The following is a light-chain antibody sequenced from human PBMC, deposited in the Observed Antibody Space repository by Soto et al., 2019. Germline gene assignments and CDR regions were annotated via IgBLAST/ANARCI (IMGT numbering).Light chain of an antibody. J-gene: IGKJ2*01. CDR1: QDVSIF. Sequence: EILLAQSPATLSLSPGKRATLSCKASQDVSIFLAWYQQKPGQAPRLLIHDASNRATGVPARFSGSGSGRDFTLTITSLEPEDFAVYYCQQRSTWLYTFGQGTKLEV. CDR2: DAS. CDR3: QQRSTWLYT. V-gene: IGKV3-11*02.